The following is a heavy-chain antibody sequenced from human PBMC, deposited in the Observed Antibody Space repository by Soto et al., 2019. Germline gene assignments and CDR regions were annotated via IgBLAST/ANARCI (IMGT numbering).Heavy chain of an antibody. CDR2: IFHTGST. CDR3: ARVKVGDLFRFNWFFDL. J-gene: IGHJ2*01. CDR1: GGSISSGNFS. Sequence: SETLSLTCTVSGGSISSGNFSWTWIRQPPGKGLEKIAYIFHTGSTFYNSSLKHRVSISVDRSKNQFSLKLKSVTETDTAVYYCARVKVGDLFRFNWFFDLWGRGTLVTVSS. D-gene: IGHD3-3*01. V-gene: IGHV4-30-2*01.